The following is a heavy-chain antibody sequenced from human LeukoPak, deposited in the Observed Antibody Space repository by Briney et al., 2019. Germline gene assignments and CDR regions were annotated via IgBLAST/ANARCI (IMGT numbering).Heavy chain of an antibody. D-gene: IGHD2-8*02. J-gene: IGHJ6*02. CDR3: ARVLVGTLGGYYYYYGMDV. CDR2: IIPILGIA. V-gene: IGHV1-69*04. Sequence: SVKVSCKASGGTLSSYAISWVRQAPGQGLEWMGRIIPILGIANYAQKFQGRVTITADKSTSTAYMELSSLRPEDTAVYYCARVLVGTLGGYYYYYGMDVWGQGTTVTVSS. CDR1: GGTLSSYA.